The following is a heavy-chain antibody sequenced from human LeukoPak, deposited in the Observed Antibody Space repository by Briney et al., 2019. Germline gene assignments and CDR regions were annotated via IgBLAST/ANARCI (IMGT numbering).Heavy chain of an antibody. J-gene: IGHJ5*02. CDR2: ISWNSGSI. D-gene: IGHD6-13*01. CDR3: ARSGGYSSSRNWFDP. CDR1: GFTFDDYA. V-gene: IGHV3-9*01. Sequence: GGSLRLSCAASGFTFDDYAMHWVRQAPGKGLEWVSGISWNSGSIGYADSVKGRFTISRDNAKNSLYLQMTSLRAEDTAVYYCARSGGYSSSRNWFDPWGQGTLVTVSS.